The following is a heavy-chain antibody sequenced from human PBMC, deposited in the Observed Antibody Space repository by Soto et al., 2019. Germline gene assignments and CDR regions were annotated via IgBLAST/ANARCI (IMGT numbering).Heavy chain of an antibody. CDR1: GYTFTGYH. Sequence: ASVKVSFKASGYTFTGYHMHWVRQAPGQGLEWMGWINPNSGSTNYAQKFQGLVTMTRDTSISTAYMVLSRLRSDDTAVYYCVLGGVVARPENKNYYYDCMDVWSEGTTDTVSS. CDR2: INPNSGST. D-gene: IGHD6-6*01. CDR3: VLGGVVARPENKNYYYDCMDV. V-gene: IGHV1-2*04. J-gene: IGHJ6*03.